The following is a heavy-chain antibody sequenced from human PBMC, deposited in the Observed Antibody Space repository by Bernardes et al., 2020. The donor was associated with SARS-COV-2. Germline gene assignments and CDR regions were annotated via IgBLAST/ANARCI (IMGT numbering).Heavy chain of an antibody. D-gene: IGHD6-19*01. CDR3: ASVTYSSGSDFDY. CDR1: GYTFTDHY. Sequence: ASVKVSCMASGYTFTDHYIHWVRQCPGQGLEWMGWIYPANGDRNYAQRFQGRVTMTRDTSITTAYMELSSLKSDDTAVYYCASVTYSSGSDFDYWGQGTLVTVSS. J-gene: IGHJ4*02. V-gene: IGHV1-2*02. CDR2: IYPANGDR.